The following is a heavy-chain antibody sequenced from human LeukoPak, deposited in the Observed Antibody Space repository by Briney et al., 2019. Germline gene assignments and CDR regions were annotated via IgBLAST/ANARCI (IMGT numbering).Heavy chain of an antibody. CDR3: AKDRTGEKSISGNY. V-gene: IGHV3-23*01. Sequence: PGGSLRLSCAASGFTFDDYAMHWVRQAPGKGLEWVSTISIGGGSTYYADSVKGRFTISRDNSKNTLYLQMNSPRAEDTAVYYCAKDRTGEKSISGNYWGQGILVTVSS. CDR2: ISIGGGST. D-gene: IGHD2-21*01. J-gene: IGHJ4*02. CDR1: GFTFDDYA.